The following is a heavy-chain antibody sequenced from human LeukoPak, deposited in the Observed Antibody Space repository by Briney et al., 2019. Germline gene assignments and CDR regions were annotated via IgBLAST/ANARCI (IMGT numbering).Heavy chain of an antibody. CDR3: AIKRFYDNNDAPLY. V-gene: IGHV5-51*01. J-gene: IGHJ4*02. Sequence: GESLKISCRGSGYSFTDYWIGWVRQMPGKGLEWMGITWPGHSATKYSPSFQGQVSISADESISTAYLQWTSLKASGTALYYCAIKRFYDNNDAPLYWGQGTLVTISS. D-gene: IGHD3-16*01. CDR1: GYSFTDYW. CDR2: TWPGHSAT.